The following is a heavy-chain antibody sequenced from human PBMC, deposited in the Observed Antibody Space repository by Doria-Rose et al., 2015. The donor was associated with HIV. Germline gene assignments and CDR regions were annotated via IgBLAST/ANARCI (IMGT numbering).Heavy chain of an antibody. J-gene: IGHJ2*01. V-gene: IGHV4-38-2*02. CDR1: GDSASSHFY. CDR2: IYHTGST. CDR3: ARPANVGMEDWYFDL. Sequence: QVQLQESGPGLVKPSETLSLTCIVSGDSASSHFYWGWIRQPPGKGLEWIGNIYHTGSTYYNPSLKSRVTISLDTSKNNFSLRLTSVTAADTAVYYCARPANVGMEDWYFDL. D-gene: IGHD1-26*01.